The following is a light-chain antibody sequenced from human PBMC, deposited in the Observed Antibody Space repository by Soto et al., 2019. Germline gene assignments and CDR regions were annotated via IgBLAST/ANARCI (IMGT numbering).Light chain of an antibody. Sequence: EVVLTQPPGTLSLSSGERATLSCRASQSVINSYLAWYQQKPGQAPRLLLYGAYNRATGIPDRFSGSGSGTDFTLTISRLEPEDFAVYYCQQRSNWLFGPGTKVDIK. J-gene: IGKJ3*01. CDR3: QQRSNWL. CDR1: QSVINSY. CDR2: GAY. V-gene: IGKV3D-20*02.